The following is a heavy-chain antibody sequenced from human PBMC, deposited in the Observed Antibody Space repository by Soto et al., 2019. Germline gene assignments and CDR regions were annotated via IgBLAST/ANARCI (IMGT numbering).Heavy chain of an antibody. V-gene: IGHV3-33*01. CDR2: IWYDGSNK. Sequence: PGGSLRLSCAASGFTFSSYGMHWVRQAPGKGLEWVGVIWYDGSNKYYADSVKGRFTISRNNSKNTLYLQMNSLRAEDTAVYYCARGPAGSGSWKYGIDDWGQGTMVTVSS. CDR3: ARGPAGSGSWKYGIDD. D-gene: IGHD2-15*01. J-gene: IGHJ4*02. CDR1: GFTFSSYG.